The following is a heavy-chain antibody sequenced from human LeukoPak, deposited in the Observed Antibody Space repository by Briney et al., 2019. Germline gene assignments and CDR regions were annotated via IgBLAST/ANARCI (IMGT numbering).Heavy chain of an antibody. Sequence: GLGWIGNIFHSGSTYHNPSLKSRVTISVDTSKNEFSLKLSSVTAADTAVYYCARGIYYLIEYWGQGTLVTVSS. D-gene: IGHD3-10*01. CDR3: ARGIYYLIEY. J-gene: IGHJ4*02. V-gene: IGHV4-38-2*02. CDR2: IFHSGST.